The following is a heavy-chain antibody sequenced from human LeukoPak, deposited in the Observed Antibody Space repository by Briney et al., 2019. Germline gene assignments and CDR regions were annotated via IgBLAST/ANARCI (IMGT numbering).Heavy chain of an antibody. J-gene: IGHJ4*02. V-gene: IGHV1-2*02. D-gene: IGHD6-19*01. Sequence: ASVKVSCKASGYTFTGYYIHWVRQAPGQGLEWMGWINPNSGGTNYAQKFQGRATMTRDTSISTAYIEVSSLRSDDTAVYYCARYSSGSPFDHWGQGTLVTVSS. CDR3: ARYSSGSPFDH. CDR1: GYTFTGYY. CDR2: INPNSGGT.